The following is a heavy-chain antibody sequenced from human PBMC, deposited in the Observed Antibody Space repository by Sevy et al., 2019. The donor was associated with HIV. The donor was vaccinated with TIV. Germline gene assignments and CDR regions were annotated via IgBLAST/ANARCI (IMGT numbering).Heavy chain of an antibody. V-gene: IGHV3-30*18. CDR2: ISYDGSNK. CDR1: GFIVTSNY. D-gene: IGHD3-22*01. Sequence: GGSLRLSCAASGFIVTSNYMSWVRQAPGKGLEWVAVISYDGSNKYYADSVKGRFTISRDNPKNTLYLQMNSLRAEDTAVYYCAKADSSGYYYLDYWGQGTLVTVSS. CDR3: AKADSSGYYYLDY. J-gene: IGHJ4*02.